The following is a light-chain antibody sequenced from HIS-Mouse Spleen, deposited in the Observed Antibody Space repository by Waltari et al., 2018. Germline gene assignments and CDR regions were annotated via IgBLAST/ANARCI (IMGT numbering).Light chain of an antibody. J-gene: IGLJ3*02. CDR3: GTWDSSLSAWV. CDR1: SSNIGNNY. V-gene: IGLV1-51*01. Sequence: QSVLTQPPSVSAAPGPKVTIPCSGSSSNIGNNYVSWYQPLPGTAPKLLIYDNNKRPSGIPDRFSGSKSGTSATLGITGLQTGDEADYYCGTWDSSLSAWVFGGGTKLTVL. CDR2: DNN.